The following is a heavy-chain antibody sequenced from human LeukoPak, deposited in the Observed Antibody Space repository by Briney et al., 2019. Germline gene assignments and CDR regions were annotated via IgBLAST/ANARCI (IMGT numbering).Heavy chain of an antibody. J-gene: IGHJ5*02. Sequence: ASVKVSCKASGYTFTSYGISWVRQAPGQGLEWMGWISAYNGNTNYAQKIQGRVTMTTATSTSTAYMELRSLRSDDTAVYYCARGYCSSTSCYISIWFDPCGQGTLVTVSS. V-gene: IGHV1-18*01. CDR3: ARGYCSSTSCYISIWFDP. D-gene: IGHD2-2*02. CDR1: GYTFTSYG. CDR2: ISAYNGNT.